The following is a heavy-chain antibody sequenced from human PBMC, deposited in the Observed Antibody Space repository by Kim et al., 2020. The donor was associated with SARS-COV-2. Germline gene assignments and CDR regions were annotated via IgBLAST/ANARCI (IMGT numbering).Heavy chain of an antibody. V-gene: IGHV4-31*03. CDR2: IYYSGST. J-gene: IGHJ5*02. CDR3: ARDLGVLDRDYYGSGSYSPWFDP. Sequence: SETLSLTCTVSGGSISSGGYYWSWIRQHPGKGLEWIGYIYYSGSTYYNPSLKSRVTISVDTSKNQFSLKLSSVTAADTAVYYCARDLGVLDRDYYGSGSYSPWFDPWGQGTLVTVSS. D-gene: IGHD3-10*01. CDR1: GGSISSGGYY.